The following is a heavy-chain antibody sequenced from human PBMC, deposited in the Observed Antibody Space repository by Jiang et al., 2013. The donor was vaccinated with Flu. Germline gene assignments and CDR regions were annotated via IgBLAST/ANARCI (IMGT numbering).Heavy chain of an antibody. D-gene: IGHD4-17*01. CDR2: IYYSGST. Sequence: GSGLVKPSQTLSLTCTVSGGSISSGGYYWSWIRQHPGKGLEWIGYIYYSGSTYYNPSLKSLVTISVDTSKNQFSLKLSSVTAADTAVYYCARITVTNNYYYGMDVWGKGTTVTVSS. CDR1: GGSISSGGYY. CDR3: ARITVTNNYYYGMDV. J-gene: IGHJ6*04. V-gene: IGHV4-31*01.